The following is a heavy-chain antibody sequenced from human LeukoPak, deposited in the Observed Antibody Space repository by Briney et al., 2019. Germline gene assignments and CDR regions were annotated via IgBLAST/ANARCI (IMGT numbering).Heavy chain of an antibody. Sequence: PSETLSLTCTVSGDPISSYYWNWIRQPPGKGLEWIGYIYYTGSTNYNPSLKSRVTISVDTSKNQFSLKLSSVTAADTAVYYCAGMRITTPTVRTLDYWGQGTLVTVSS. CDR3: AGMRITTPTVRTLDY. D-gene: IGHD1-14*01. CDR1: GDPISSYY. CDR2: IYYTGST. J-gene: IGHJ4*02. V-gene: IGHV4-59*01.